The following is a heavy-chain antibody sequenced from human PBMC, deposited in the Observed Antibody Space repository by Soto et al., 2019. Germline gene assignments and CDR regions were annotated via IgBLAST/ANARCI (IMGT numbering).Heavy chain of an antibody. D-gene: IGHD1-26*01. V-gene: IGHV3-33*01. Sequence: QVQLVESGGGVVQPGRSLRLSCAASGFTFSSYGMHWVRQAPGKGLEWVAVIWYDGSNKYYADSVKGRFTISRDNSKNTLNLQLNLLRAEDTVVVYYASVGMSNISRHHYYYYIDVRVKGTTVAVSS. CDR3: ASVGMSNISRHHYYYYIDV. CDR1: GFTFSSYG. J-gene: IGHJ6*03. CDR2: IWYDGSNK.